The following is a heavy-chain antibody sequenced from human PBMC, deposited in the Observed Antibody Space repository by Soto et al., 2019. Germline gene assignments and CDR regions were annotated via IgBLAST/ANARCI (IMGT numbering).Heavy chain of an antibody. CDR1: GFSLSTTGEG. CDR2: IYWNDDK. V-gene: IGHV2-5*01. Sequence: SGPPLANPTQTLTLPCTFSGFSLSTTGEGVGWIRQPPGKALEWLAVIYWNDDKSYSPSLKSRLTISKDTSKKQVVLTMMNMAPVDTGTYYCAQVDDVAALFAYWGQGTLVTVSS. J-gene: IGHJ4*02. CDR3: AQVDDVAALFAY. D-gene: IGHD6-6*01.